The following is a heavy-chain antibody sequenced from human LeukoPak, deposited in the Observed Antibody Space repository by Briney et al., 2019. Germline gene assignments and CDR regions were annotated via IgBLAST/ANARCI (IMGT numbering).Heavy chain of an antibody. CDR3: ARAGMVRGVTVSLYFDY. J-gene: IGHJ4*02. D-gene: IGHD3-10*01. CDR1: GGSISSGGYY. V-gene: IGHV4-31*03. CDR2: IYYSGST. Sequence: PSETLSLTCTVSGGSISSGGYYWSWIRQHPGKGLEWIGYIYYSGSTYYNPSLKSRVTISVDTSKNQFSLKLSSVTAADTAVYYCARAGMVRGVTVSLYFDYWGQGTLGTVSA.